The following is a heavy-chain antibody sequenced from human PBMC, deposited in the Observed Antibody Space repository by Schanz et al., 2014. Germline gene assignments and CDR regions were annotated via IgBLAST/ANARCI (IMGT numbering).Heavy chain of an antibody. Sequence: QVLLVQSGAEVKQPGASVKVSCKASGYMYTSHFLHWVRQAPGQGLEWVAWISPYNGNTAYAQNLKGRVRMTTDTPTATAYMELRSLTSDDTAVYYCARDRVYRFLKGENRFYFDYWGQGTLVIVSS. V-gene: IGHV1-18*04. CDR3: ARDRVYRFLKGENRFYFDY. J-gene: IGHJ4*02. D-gene: IGHD3-3*01. CDR1: GYMYTSHF. CDR2: ISPYNGNT.